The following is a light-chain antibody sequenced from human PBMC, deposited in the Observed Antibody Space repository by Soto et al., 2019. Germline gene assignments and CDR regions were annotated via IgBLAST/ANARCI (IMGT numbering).Light chain of an antibody. CDR3: QQRSDWWT. CDR2: DAS. Sequence: EILLTQSPATLSLSRGERATLSCRVSQSIDSHLAWYQQKPGQAPRLLIYDASNRATDIPARFSGSGSGTDFTLTISSLEFVDSAVYYCQQRSDWWTFGQGTKVDIK. CDR1: QSIDSH. J-gene: IGKJ1*01. V-gene: IGKV3-11*01.